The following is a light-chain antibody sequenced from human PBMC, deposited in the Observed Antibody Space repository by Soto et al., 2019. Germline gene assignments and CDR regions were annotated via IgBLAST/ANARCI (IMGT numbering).Light chain of an antibody. Sequence: QSALTQPRSVSGSPGQSVTISCTGTSSDVGGYNHVSWYQHHPGKAPKLMIYDVSQRPSGVPDRFSGSKSGTTASLTISGLQADDEADYYCCSYTARFTLLFGGGTKLTVL. V-gene: IGLV2-11*01. CDR3: CSYTARFTLL. CDR1: SSDVGGYNH. J-gene: IGLJ3*02. CDR2: DVS.